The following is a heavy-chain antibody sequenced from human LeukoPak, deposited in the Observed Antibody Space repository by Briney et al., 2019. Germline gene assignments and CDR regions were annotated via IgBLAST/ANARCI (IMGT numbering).Heavy chain of an antibody. CDR2: ISSGGSTI. CDR1: GFTFGDFY. D-gene: IGHD1-14*01. Sequence: KAGGSLRLSCAASGFTFGDFYMTWIRQAPGEGLEGVSYISSGGSTIYYADSVKGRFTIYRDNAKNSLYLQMNSLRAEDTAVYYCARGYPRYYFDSWGRGTLVTVSS. V-gene: IGHV3-11*01. CDR3: ARGYPRYYFDS. J-gene: IGHJ4*02.